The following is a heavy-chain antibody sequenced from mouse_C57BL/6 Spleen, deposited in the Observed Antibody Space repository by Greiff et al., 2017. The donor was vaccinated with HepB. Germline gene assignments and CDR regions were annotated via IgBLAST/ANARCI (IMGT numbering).Heavy chain of an antibody. Sequence: QVQLQQSGAELVRPGASVTLSCKASGYTFTDYEMHWVKQTPVHGLEWIGAIDPETGGTAYNQKFKGKAILTADKSSSTAYMELRSLTSEDSAVYYCTRFDDYDRRFAYWGQGTLVTVSA. CDR1: GYTFTDYE. V-gene: IGHV1-15*01. J-gene: IGHJ3*01. CDR3: TRFDDYDRRFAY. D-gene: IGHD2-4*01. CDR2: IDPETGGT.